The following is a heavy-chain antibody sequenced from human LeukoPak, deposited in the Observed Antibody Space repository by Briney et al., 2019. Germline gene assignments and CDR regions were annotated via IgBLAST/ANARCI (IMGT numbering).Heavy chain of an antibody. CDR3: AKGDYQGATGYPSAG. CDR2: ISGSDGST. V-gene: IGHV3-23*01. Sequence: PGGSLRLSCAASGFSFSSYAMSWVRQAPGKGLEWVSGISGSDGSTYYADSVKGRFTISRDISKNTLSLQMNSLRAEDTAVYFCAKGDYQGATGYPSAGWRQGRLVTV. CDR1: GFSFSSYA. D-gene: IGHD1-26*01. J-gene: IGHJ4*02.